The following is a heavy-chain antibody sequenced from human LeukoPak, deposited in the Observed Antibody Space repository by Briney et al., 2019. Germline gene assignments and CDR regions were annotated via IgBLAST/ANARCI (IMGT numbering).Heavy chain of an antibody. J-gene: IGHJ4*02. D-gene: IGHD6-19*01. CDR1: GFTFSSYA. V-gene: IGHV3-30-3*01. Sequence: GRSLRLSCAASGFTFSSYAMHWVRQAPGKGLEWVAVISYDGSNKYYADSVKGRFTISRDNSKNTLYLQMNSLRAEDTAVYYCARAGQSSGWTGYYFDYWGQGTLVTVSS. CDR2: ISYDGSNK. CDR3: ARAGQSSGWTGYYFDY.